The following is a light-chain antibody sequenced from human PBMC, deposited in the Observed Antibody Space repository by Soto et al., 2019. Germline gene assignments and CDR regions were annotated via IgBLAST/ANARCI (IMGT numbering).Light chain of an antibody. CDR3: AVWDDSLNGPV. V-gene: IGLV1-36*01. CDR2: YDD. J-gene: IGLJ2*01. CDR1: RSNIVNNA. Sequence: QLVLTKPPSVSEAPGQRVTISCSGRRSNIVNNAVNWYQQVPGKAPKLLIYYDDLLPSGVSDRFSGSKSGTSASLAISGLQSEDEADYYCAVWDDSLNGPVFGGGTKLTVL.